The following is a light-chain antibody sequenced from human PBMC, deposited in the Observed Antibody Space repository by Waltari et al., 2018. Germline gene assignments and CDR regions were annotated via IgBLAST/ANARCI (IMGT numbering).Light chain of an antibody. J-gene: IGLJ2*01. CDR2: STN. Sequence: QSVLTQPPSVSGTPGQRVSISCSGSSSNIGTRSVNWYQQVPGTAPTLLIYSTNQRPSGVPERFSGSKSGTSASLAISGLQSEDEADYYCATWDDSLNGLFGGGTKLTVL. V-gene: IGLV1-44*01. CDR3: ATWDDSLNGL. CDR1: SSNIGTRS.